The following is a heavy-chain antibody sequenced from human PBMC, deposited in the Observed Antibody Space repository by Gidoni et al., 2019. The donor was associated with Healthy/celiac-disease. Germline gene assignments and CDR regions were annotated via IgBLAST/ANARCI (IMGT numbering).Heavy chain of an antibody. Sequence: QLQLQESGPGLVKPSETLSLTCTVSGGSISSSSYYWGWIRQPPGKGLEWIGSIYYSGSTYYNPSLKSRVTISVDTSKNQFSLKLSSVTAADTAVYYCARIRLRLLGVSYGMDVWGQGTTVTVSS. J-gene: IGHJ6*02. D-gene: IGHD5-12*01. CDR1: GGSISSSSYY. CDR2: IYYSGST. V-gene: IGHV4-39*01. CDR3: ARIRLRLLGVSYGMDV.